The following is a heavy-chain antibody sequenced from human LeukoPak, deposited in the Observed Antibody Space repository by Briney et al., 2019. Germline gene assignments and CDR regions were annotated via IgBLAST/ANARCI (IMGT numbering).Heavy chain of an antibody. CDR2: IAHDESTI. Sequence: GGSLRLSCAASGFIFSGYGMHWVRQAPGKGLEWVALIAHDESTIHYADSVKGRFTISRDNSKNMLYLQMNNLRVEGTAIYYCAKDRIVISFGDVSKHWGQGTLVTVSS. D-gene: IGHD3-10*01. CDR3: AKDRIVISFGDVSKH. CDR1: GFIFSGYG. V-gene: IGHV3-30*18. J-gene: IGHJ1*01.